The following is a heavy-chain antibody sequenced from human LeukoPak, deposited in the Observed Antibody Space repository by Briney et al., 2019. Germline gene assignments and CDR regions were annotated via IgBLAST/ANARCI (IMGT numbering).Heavy chain of an antibody. Sequence: SETLSLTCTVSGGSISSGGYYWSWIRQHPGKGLEWIGYIYYSGSTYYNPSLKSRVTISVDTSKNQFSLKLCSVTAADAAVYYCVREGYDSSGYFLDYWGQGTLVTVSS. CDR1: GGSISSGGYY. D-gene: IGHD3-22*01. CDR3: VREGYDSSGYFLDY. CDR2: IYYSGST. J-gene: IGHJ4*02. V-gene: IGHV4-31*03.